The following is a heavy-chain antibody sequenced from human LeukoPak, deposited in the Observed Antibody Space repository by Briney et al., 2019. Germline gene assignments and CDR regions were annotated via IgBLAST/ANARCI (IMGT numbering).Heavy chain of an antibody. CDR3: ARVPRRQWLMDY. CDR1: GFTFSDYY. Sequence: GGSLRLSCAASGFTFSDYYMSWIRQAPGKGLEWASYISSSGSTIYYADSVKGRFTISRDNAKNSLYLQMNSLRAEDTAVYYCARVPRRQWLMDYWGQGTLVTVSS. CDR2: ISSSGSTI. D-gene: IGHD6-19*01. V-gene: IGHV3-11*01. J-gene: IGHJ4*02.